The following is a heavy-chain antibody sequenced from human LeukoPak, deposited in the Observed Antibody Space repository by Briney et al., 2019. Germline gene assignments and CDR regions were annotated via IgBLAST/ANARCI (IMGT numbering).Heavy chain of an antibody. CDR2: LSGSGGGT. CDR3: AKRGVVIRVFLVGFHKEAYYYDS. D-gene: IGHD3-10*01. Sequence: GGSLRLSCAVSGITLSNYGMSWVRRAPGKGLEWVAGLSGSGGGTNYADSVQGRFTISRDNPKNTLYLQMNSLRAEDTAVYFCAKRGVVIRVFLVGFHKEAYYYDSWGQGALVTVSS. V-gene: IGHV3-23*01. J-gene: IGHJ4*02. CDR1: GITLSNYG.